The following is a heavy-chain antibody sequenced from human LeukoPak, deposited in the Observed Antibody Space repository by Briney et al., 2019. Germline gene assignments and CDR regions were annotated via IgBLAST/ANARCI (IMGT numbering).Heavy chain of an antibody. J-gene: IGHJ4*02. V-gene: IGHV5-51*01. D-gene: IGHD4-17*01. CDR3: ARRNGDYVDY. Sequence: GESLKISCKGSGYSFTSYWIGWVRQMPGEGLEWMGIIYPGDSETRYSPSFQGQVTITADKSISTAYLQWRSLKASDTAMYYCARRNGDYVDYWGQGTLVTVSS. CDR2: IYPGDSET. CDR1: GYSFTSYW.